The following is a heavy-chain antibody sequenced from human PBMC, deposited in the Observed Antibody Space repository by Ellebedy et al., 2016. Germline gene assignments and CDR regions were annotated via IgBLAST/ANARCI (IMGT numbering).Heavy chain of an antibody. CDR3: ARGRRNCGGDCYSEYFQH. CDR2: INPSGGST. CDR1: GYTFTSYY. Sequence: ASVKVSCKASGYTFTSYYMHWVRQAPGQGLEWMGIINPSGGSTSYAQKLQGRVTMTRDTSISTAYMELSSLRSEDTAVYYCARGRRNCGGDCYSEYFQHWGQGTLVTVSS. J-gene: IGHJ1*01. V-gene: IGHV1-46*04. D-gene: IGHD2-21*02.